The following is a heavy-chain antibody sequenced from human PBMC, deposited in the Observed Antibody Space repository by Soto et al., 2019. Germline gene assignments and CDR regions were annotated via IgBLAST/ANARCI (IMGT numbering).Heavy chain of an antibody. V-gene: IGHV4-59*12. CDR3: ARIETYYYDSSGYYPFDY. J-gene: IGHJ4*02. Sequence: SETLSLTCTVSGGSISSYYWSWIRQPPGKGLEWIGEIYHSGSTNYNPSLKSRVTISVDKSKNQFSLKLSSVTAADTAVYYCARIETYYYDSSGYYPFDYWGQGTLVTVSS. D-gene: IGHD3-22*01. CDR1: GGSISSYY. CDR2: IYHSGST.